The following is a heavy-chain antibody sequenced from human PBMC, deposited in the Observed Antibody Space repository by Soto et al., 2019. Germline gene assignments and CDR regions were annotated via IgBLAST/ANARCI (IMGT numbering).Heavy chain of an antibody. D-gene: IGHD3-16*01. CDR1: GYAFTTYY. V-gene: IGHV1-46*03. J-gene: IGHJ4*02. Sequence: ASVKVSCKASGYAFTTYYIHWVRQAPGQGLQYVGMIDPNGGATNYAQRFRGRVSMTRDTSTSSVYMKLSSLRSEDTAVYYCAREKAPTCFFDYWGQGTLVTVSS. CDR2: IDPNGGAT. CDR3: AREKAPTCFFDY.